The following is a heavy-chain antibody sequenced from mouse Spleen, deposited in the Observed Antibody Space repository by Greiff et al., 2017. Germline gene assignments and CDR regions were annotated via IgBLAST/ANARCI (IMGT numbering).Heavy chain of an antibody. CDR1: GYTFTSYW. CDR3: ARWGNPFDY. CDR2: IDPSDSYT. V-gene: IGHV1-69*01. Sequence: QVQLQQPGAELVMPGASVKLSCKASGYTFTSYWMHWVKQRPGQGLEWIGEIDPSDSYTNYNQKFKGKATLTVDKSSSTAYMQLSSLTSEDSAVYYCARWGNPFDYWGQGTTLTVSS. J-gene: IGHJ2*01. D-gene: IGHD2-1*01.